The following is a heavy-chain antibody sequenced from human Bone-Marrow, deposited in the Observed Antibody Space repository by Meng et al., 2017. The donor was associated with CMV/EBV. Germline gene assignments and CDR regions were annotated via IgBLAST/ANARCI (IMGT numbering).Heavy chain of an antibody. V-gene: IGHV1-18*01. J-gene: IGHJ6*02. CDR2: ISGYNGNT. CDR3: ARDGGSGNYYYYGMDV. CDR1: GYTFISYG. D-gene: IGHD3-10*01. Sequence: ASVKVSCKASGYTFISYGISWVRQAPGQGLEWMGWISGYNGNTNYAQKVQGRVTITADKSTSTAYMELSSLRSEDTAVYYCARDGGSGNYYYYGMDVWGQGTTVTVSS.